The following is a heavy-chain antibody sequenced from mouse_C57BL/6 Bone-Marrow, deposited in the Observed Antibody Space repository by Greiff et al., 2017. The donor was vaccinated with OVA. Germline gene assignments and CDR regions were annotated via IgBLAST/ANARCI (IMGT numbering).Heavy chain of an antibody. Sequence: VQLQQSGPELARPWASVKISCQAFYTFSRRVHFAIRDTNYWMQWVKQRPGQGLGWIGAIYPGNGDTSYNQEFKGKATSTADKSASTAYRQLSSLTSEDSAVYYGAPQSLITTVVGDYWGQGTTLTVSS. J-gene: IGHJ2*01. V-gene: IGHV1-87*01. CDR3: SEDSAVYYGAPQSLITTVVGDY. CDR1: YTFSRRVH. CDR2: GQGLGWIG. D-gene: IGHD1-1*01.